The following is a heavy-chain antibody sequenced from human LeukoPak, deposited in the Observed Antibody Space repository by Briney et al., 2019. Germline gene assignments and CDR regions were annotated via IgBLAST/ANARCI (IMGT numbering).Heavy chain of an antibody. CDR2: IKQDGSEK. Sequence: GGSLRLSCAASGFTFSSYWMSWVRQAPGKGLEWVANIKQDGSEKYYVDSVKGRFTISRDNAKNSLYLQMNSLRAEDTAVYYCARGLYSSGWYEGSFDYWGQGTLATVSS. J-gene: IGHJ4*02. D-gene: IGHD6-19*01. CDR3: ARGLYSSGWYEGSFDY. V-gene: IGHV3-7*01. CDR1: GFTFSSYW.